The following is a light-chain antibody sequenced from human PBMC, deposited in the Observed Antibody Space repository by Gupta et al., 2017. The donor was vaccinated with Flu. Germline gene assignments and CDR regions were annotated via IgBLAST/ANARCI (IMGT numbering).Light chain of an antibody. J-gene: IGLJ3*02. Sequence: SATNTSTGNSNDVGKQEADWHRQHPGQAPILLTYRDNKRASGISERFSASKSGTTATLTITGVQAEDEADYYCSAGDSSYTTWVFGGGTKLTVL. CDR1: SNDVGKQE. CDR2: RDN. CDR3: SAGDSSYTTWV. V-gene: IGLV10-54*04.